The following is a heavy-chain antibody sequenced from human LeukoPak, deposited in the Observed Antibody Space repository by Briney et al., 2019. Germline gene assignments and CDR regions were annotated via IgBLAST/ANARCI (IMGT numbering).Heavy chain of an antibody. Sequence: SQTLSLTCAISGDSFSSNRAAWNWIRQSPSRGLEWLGRTYYKSKWYNNYAVSVKSRITINADTSKNQFSLLLNSVSPEDTAVYYCATGDQYFHYWGQGTLVTVSS. V-gene: IGHV6-1*01. J-gene: IGHJ4*02. CDR3: ATGDQYFHY. D-gene: IGHD7-27*01. CDR1: GDSFSSNRAA. CDR2: TYYKSKWYN.